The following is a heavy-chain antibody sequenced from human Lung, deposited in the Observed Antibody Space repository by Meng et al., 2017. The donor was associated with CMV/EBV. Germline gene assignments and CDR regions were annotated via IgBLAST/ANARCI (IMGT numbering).Heavy chain of an antibody. J-gene: IGHJ4*02. D-gene: IGHD3-10*01. CDR3: ARSDMIRGVVVLDY. Sequence: ASVKVSXKASGYTFTSHGMSWVRQAPGQGLEWMGWISAYNGNTNYAQKVQGRVTMTTDTSTSTAYMELRSLRSDDTAVYYCARSDMIRGVVVLDYWGQGTLVTVSS. CDR1: GYTFTSHG. V-gene: IGHV1-18*01. CDR2: ISAYNGNT.